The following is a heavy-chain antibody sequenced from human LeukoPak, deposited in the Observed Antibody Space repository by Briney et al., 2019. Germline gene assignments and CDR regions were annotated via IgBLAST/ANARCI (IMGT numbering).Heavy chain of an antibody. CDR2: IKEDGSEK. D-gene: IGHD3-16*02. CDR3: AKNHERGRYDSFDM. Sequence: PGGSLRLSCAASGFTFSNYCMSWVRQAPGQGLEWVANIKEDGSEKYYVASVKGRFSISRDNSKNMLYLQLDSLRAEDTAVYYCAKNHERGRYDSFDMWTQGSWVTVSS. V-gene: IGHV3-7*03. J-gene: IGHJ3*02. CDR1: GFTFSNYC.